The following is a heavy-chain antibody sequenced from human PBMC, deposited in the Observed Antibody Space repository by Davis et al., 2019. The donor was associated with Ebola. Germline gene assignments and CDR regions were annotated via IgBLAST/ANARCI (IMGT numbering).Heavy chain of an antibody. V-gene: IGHV4-59*01. Sequence: MPSETLSLTCAVYGGSFSGYYWSWIRKSPGKGLEWIGYIYYSGTTSYNPSLKSRVSISVDTSKNQFSLRLRSVTAADTAVYYCATFVLGYCSGGSCYNYFDDWGQGTLVTVSS. CDR1: GGSFSGYY. D-gene: IGHD2-15*01. CDR3: ATFVLGYCSGGSCYNYFDD. CDR2: IYYSGTT. J-gene: IGHJ4*02.